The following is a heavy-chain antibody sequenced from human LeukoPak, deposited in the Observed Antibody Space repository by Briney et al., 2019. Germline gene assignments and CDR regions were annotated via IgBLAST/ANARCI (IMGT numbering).Heavy chain of an antibody. CDR1: GDTVSNKRSA. V-gene: IGHV6-1*01. CDR2: TYYRSKWYN. Sequence: SQTLSLTCAISGDTVSNKRSAWNWIRQSPSRGLEWLGRTYYRSKWYNDYAVSVKSRITINPDTSKNQFSLQLNSVSPEDTAVYYCARVNSWTEEPDTGFDYWGQGSLVTVSS. J-gene: IGHJ4*02. CDR3: ARVNSWTEEPDTGFDY. D-gene: IGHD1-14*01.